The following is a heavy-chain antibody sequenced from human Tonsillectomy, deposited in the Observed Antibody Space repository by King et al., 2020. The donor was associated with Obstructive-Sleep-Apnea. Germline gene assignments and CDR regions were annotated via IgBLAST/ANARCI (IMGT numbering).Heavy chain of an antibody. CDR1: GFSLSTSGEG. J-gene: IGHJ4*02. CDR3: AHRRPLTYYFDY. V-gene: IGHV2-5*02. Sequence: TLKESGPTLVKPTQTLTLTCTFSGFSLSTSGEGVAWIRQPPGKALEWLALIYWDDDKRYSPSLKSRLTITKDTSKNQVVLTMTNMDPVDTATYYCAHRRPLTYYFDYWGQGTLVTVSS. CDR2: IYWDDDK.